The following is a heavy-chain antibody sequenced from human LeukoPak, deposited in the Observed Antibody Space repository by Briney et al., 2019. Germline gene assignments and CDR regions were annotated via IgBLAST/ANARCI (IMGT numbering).Heavy chain of an antibody. J-gene: IGHJ4*02. CDR2: INTDGTST. CDR1: GFTFSSYW. Sequence: GGSLRLSCAASGFTFSSYWMHWVRQAPGKGLVWVSRINTDGTSTTYADSVKGRVTISRDNAKRTLYLQMNRPRAEDTAIYYCARDYFWSGYGAFDSWGQGALVTVSS. D-gene: IGHD3-3*01. CDR3: ARDYFWSGYGAFDS. V-gene: IGHV3-74*01.